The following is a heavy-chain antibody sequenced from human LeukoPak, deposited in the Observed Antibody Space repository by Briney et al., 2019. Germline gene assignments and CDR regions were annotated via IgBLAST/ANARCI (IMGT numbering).Heavy chain of an antibody. Sequence: SETLSLTCTVSGGSISSSSYCWGWIRQPPGKGLEWIGSIYYSGSTYYNPSLKSRVTISVDTSKNQFSLKLSSVTAADTAVYYCARGLVRNYYDSSGYVYANWFDPWGQGTLVTVSS. CDR3: ARGLVRNYYDSSGYVYANWFDP. J-gene: IGHJ5*02. CDR1: GGSISSSSYC. V-gene: IGHV4-39*07. CDR2: IYYSGST. D-gene: IGHD3-22*01.